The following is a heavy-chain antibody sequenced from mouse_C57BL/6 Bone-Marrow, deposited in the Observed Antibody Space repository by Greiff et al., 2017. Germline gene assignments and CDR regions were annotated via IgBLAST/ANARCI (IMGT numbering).Heavy chain of an antibody. D-gene: IGHD2-2*01. Sequence: EVQLQQSGPELVKPGASVKISCKASGYTFTDYYMNWVKQSHGKSLEWIGDINPNNGGTSYNQKFKGKATLTVDESSSTAYMELRSLTSEDSAVYYCARWLPFHAMDYWGQGTSVTVSS. CDR3: ARWLPFHAMDY. J-gene: IGHJ4*01. CDR1: GYTFTDYY. V-gene: IGHV1-26*01. CDR2: INPNNGGT.